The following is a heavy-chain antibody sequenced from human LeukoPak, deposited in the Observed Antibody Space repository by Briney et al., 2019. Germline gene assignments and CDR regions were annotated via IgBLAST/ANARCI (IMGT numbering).Heavy chain of an antibody. CDR2: FDPEDGET. CDR1: GYTLTELS. Sequence: ASVKVSCKVSGYTLTELSMHWVRQAPGKGLEWMGGFDPEDGETIYAQKFQGRVTMTEDTSTDTAYMELSSLRSEDTAVYYCAKIEGKYQLANVPDHWGQGTLVTVSS. V-gene: IGHV1-24*01. J-gene: IGHJ4*02. D-gene: IGHD2-2*01. CDR3: AKIEGKYQLANVPDH.